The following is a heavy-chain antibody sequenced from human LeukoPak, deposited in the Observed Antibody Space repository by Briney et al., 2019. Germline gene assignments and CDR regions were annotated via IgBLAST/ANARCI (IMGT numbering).Heavy chain of an antibody. V-gene: IGHV4-34*01. J-gene: IGHJ5*02. CDR1: GGSLSGYS. CDR3: ARDDDCSGGSCWNLYP. CDR2: INHSGST. D-gene: IGHD2-15*01. Sequence: PSETLSLTCAVYGGSLSGYSWSWIRQPPGKGLEWIGEINHSGSTNYNPSLKSRVTISVDTSSNQFSLKLTSVTAADTAVYYCARDDDCSGGSCWNLYPWGQGTLVTVSS.